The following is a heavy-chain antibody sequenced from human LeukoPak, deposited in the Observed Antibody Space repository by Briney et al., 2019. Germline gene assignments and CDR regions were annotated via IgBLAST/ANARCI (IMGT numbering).Heavy chain of an antibody. V-gene: IGHV3-30*18. J-gene: IGHJ4*02. CDR2: ISYYGSNK. CDR3: AKDLGRGLRVGANSLDFFDY. Sequence: GVSLRLSCAASVFTFSNYGMHWVRQAPGKGLEWVALISYYGSNKYYVDSAKGRFTISRDNYKNTLYLQMNSLRAEETAVYYCAKDLGRGLRVGANSLDFFDYWGQGTLVTVSS. D-gene: IGHD1-26*01. CDR1: VFTFSNYG.